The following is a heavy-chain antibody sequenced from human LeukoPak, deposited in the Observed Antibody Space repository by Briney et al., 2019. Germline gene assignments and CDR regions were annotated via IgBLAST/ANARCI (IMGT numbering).Heavy chain of an antibody. J-gene: IGHJ5*02. CDR2: IYYSWST. D-gene: IGHD3-22*01. CDR3: ARHNTYYYDSSGYPLGWFDP. CDR1: GGSISSSSYY. Sequence: PSETLSLTCTVSGGSISSSSYYWGWIRQPPGKGLEWIGSIYYSWSTYYNPSLKSRVTISVDTSKNQFSLKLSSVTAADTAVYYCARHNTYYYDSSGYPLGWFDPWGQGTLVTVSS. V-gene: IGHV4-39*01.